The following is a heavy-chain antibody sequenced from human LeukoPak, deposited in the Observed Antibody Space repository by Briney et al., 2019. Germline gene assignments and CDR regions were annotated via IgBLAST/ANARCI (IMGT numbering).Heavy chain of an antibody. CDR3: ARVGVYDSSGILGY. CDR1: GGSFSGYY. J-gene: IGHJ4*02. D-gene: IGHD3-22*01. Sequence: SETLSLTCAVYGGSFSGYYWGWIRQPPGKGLEWIGEINHSGSTNYNPSLKSRVTISVDTSKNQFSLKLSSVTAADTAVYYCARVGVYDSSGILGYWGQGTLVTVSS. V-gene: IGHV4-34*01. CDR2: INHSGST.